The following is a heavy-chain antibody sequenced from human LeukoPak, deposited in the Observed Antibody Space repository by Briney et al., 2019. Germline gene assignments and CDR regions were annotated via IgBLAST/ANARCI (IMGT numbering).Heavy chain of an antibody. CDR1: GFTFSSYW. Sequence: GGSLRLSCAASGFTFSSYWMHWVRQAPGKGLVWVSRINPDGSRTDYADSVKGRFTISRDNAKNTLYLQMNSLRAEDTAVYYCARDADCRGGGCYVGWFDPWGQGTLVTVSS. J-gene: IGHJ5*02. CDR3: ARDADCRGGGCYVGWFDP. CDR2: INPDGSRT. V-gene: IGHV3-74*01. D-gene: IGHD2-15*01.